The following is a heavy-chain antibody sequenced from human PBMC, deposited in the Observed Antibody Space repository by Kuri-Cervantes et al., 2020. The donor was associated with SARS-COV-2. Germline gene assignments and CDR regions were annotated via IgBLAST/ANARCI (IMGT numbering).Heavy chain of an antibody. Sequence: SCKASGYTFTGYYMHWVRQAPGKGLEWVSSISSSSSYIYYADSVKGRFTISRDNAKNSLYLQMNSLRAEDTAVYYCARKGADYWGQGTLVTVSS. CDR1: GYTFTGYY. CDR3: ARKGADY. J-gene: IGHJ4*02. CDR2: ISSSSSYI. D-gene: IGHD3-16*01. V-gene: IGHV3-21*01.